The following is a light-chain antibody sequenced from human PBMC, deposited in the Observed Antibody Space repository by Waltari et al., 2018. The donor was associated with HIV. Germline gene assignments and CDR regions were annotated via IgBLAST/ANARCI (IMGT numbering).Light chain of an antibody. CDR2: EVS. CDR3: SSYTTIDTWV. Sequence: QSALTQPASVSGSPGQSITISCTGTTSDIGAYNYVSWFQHHPAKTPKLIIFEVSNRPSGVSARFSGSKWGNTASLTVSGLQAEDEADYYCSSYTTIDTWVFGGGTKLTVL. V-gene: IGLV2-14*01. J-gene: IGLJ3*02. CDR1: TSDIGAYNY.